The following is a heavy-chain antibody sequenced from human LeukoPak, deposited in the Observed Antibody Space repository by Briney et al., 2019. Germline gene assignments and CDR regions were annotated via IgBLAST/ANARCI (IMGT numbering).Heavy chain of an antibody. CDR2: FKTNSGQV. CDR1: GFTFSDYA. Sequence: GGSLRLSCVASGFTFSDYAMNWVRQAPGKGLEWVSTFKTNSGQVYYAESVRGRFTISRDNSKNTVYLQMSSLRAEDTALYYCARGPGFLTDYWGQGTLVTVSS. D-gene: IGHD3-3*01. J-gene: IGHJ4*02. CDR3: ARGPGFLTDY. V-gene: IGHV3-23*01.